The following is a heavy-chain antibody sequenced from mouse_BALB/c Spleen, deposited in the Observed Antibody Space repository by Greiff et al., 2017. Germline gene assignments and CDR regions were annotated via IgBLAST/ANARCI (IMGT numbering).Heavy chain of an antibody. J-gene: IGHJ3*01. Sequence: VQLKESGPGLVKPSQSLSLTCTVTGYSITSDYAWNWIRQFPGNKLEWMGYISYSGSTSYNPSLKSRISITRDTSKNQFFLQLNSVTTEDTATYYCHRYDAWFAYWGQGTLVTVSA. CDR2: ISYSGST. CDR3: HRYDAWFAY. D-gene: IGHD2-14*01. CDR1: GYSITSDYA. V-gene: IGHV3-2*02.